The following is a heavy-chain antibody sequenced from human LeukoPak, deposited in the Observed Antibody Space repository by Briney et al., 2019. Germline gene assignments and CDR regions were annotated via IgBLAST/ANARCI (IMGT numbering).Heavy chain of an antibody. CDR3: ARVRITMVRGAPIPYYFDY. V-gene: IGHV4-31*03. CDR1: GGSISSGGYY. CDR2: IYYSGST. J-gene: IGHJ4*02. Sequence: PSETLSLTCTVSGGSISSGGYYWSWIRQHPGKGLEWIGYIYYSGSTYYNPSLKSRVTISVDTSKNQFSLKLSSVTAADTAVYYCARVRITMVRGAPIPYYFDYWGQGTLVTVSS. D-gene: IGHD3-10*01.